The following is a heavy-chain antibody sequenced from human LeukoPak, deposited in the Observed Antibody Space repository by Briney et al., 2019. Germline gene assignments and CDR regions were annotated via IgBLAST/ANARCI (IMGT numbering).Heavy chain of an antibody. CDR2: ISGSGGST. CDR3: PKVRGYSSTSYYFDY. V-gene: IGHV3-23*01. J-gene: IGHJ4*02. CDR1: GFTFSSYG. D-gene: IGHD6-13*01. Sequence: GGSLRLSCAASGFTFSSYGMSWVRQAPRKGLEWVSAISGSGGSTYYADSVKGRFTISGDNSKNTLYLQMNSLRAEDTAIYYCPKVRGYSSTSYYFDYWGQGTLVTVSS.